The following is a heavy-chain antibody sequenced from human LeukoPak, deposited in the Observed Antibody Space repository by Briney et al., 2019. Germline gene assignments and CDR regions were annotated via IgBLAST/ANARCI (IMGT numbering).Heavy chain of an antibody. D-gene: IGHD6-13*01. CDR2: IKQDGGQK. CDR1: GFTFSNFR. CDR3: TAATPDC. V-gene: IGHV3-7*02. J-gene: IGHJ4*02. Sequence: GGSLRLSCAASGFTFSNFRMTWVRQAPGKGLEWVANIKQDGGQKYYVDSVKGRFTISRDNAKNSLYLQMNSLRAEDTAVYYCTAATPDCWGQGTLVTVSS.